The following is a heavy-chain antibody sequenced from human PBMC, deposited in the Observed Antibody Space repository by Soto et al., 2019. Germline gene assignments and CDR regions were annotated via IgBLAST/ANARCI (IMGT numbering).Heavy chain of an antibody. CDR2: IFWDDDK. CDR3: AHRRDATVRVPAAISAWFDP. CDR1: GFSLSTSGEG. D-gene: IGHD2-2*01. V-gene: IGHV2-5*02. Sequence: SGPTLVNPTQTLTLTCTFSGFSLSTSGEGVGWIRQPPGKALEWLALIFWDDDKRYNSSLRSRLTITKATSKNQVVLTLTNMDPVDTATYYCAHRRDATVRVPAAISAWFDPWGQGTQVTVSS. J-gene: IGHJ5*02.